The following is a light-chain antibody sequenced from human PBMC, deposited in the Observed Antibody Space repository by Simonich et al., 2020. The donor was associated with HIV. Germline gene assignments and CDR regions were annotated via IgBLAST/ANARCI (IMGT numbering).Light chain of an antibody. CDR2: DTS. CDR1: QSVTLSF. CDR3: QQSFSTPYT. Sequence: EIVLTQSPGTLSLSPGERATLSCRASQSVTLSFLAWYQQKPGLAPRLLIYDTSNRATGIPDRFSGSGSGTDFTLTISSLQPEDFATYYCQQSFSTPYTFGQGTKLEIK. J-gene: IGKJ2*01. V-gene: IGKV3D-20*01.